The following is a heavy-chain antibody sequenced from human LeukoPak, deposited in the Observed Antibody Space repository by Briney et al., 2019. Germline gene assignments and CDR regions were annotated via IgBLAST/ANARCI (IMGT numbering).Heavy chain of an antibody. V-gene: IGHV1-69*06. CDR3: ARGGSPHDCGDYRPSAFDI. J-gene: IGHJ3*02. CDR2: IIPIFGTA. CDR1: GGTFSSYA. Sequence: ASVKVSCKASGGTFSSYAISWVRQAPGQGLEWMGGIIPIFGTANYAQKFQGRVTITANKSTSTAYMELSSLRSEDTAVYYCARGGSPHDCGDYRPSAFDIWGQGTMVTVSS. D-gene: IGHD4-17*01.